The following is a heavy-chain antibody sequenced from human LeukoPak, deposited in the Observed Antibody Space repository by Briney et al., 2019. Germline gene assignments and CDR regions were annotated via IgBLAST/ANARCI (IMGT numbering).Heavy chain of an antibody. CDR1: GGSISSSSYY. D-gene: IGHD6-13*01. J-gene: IGHJ5*02. CDR3: ARHRGPIAADGWFDP. Sequence: SETLSLTCTVSGGSISSSSYYWGWIRQPPGKGLEWIGSIYYSGSTYYNPSLKSRVTISVDTSKNQFSLKLSSLTAAGTAVYYCARHRGPIAADGWFDPWGQGTLVTVSS. V-gene: IGHV4-39*01. CDR2: IYYSGST.